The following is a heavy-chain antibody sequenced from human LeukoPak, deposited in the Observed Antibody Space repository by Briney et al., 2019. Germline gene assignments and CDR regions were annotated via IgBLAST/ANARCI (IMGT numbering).Heavy chain of an antibody. J-gene: IGHJ4*02. Sequence: GASVKVSCKASGYTFTGYYMHWVRQAPGQGLEWMGWINPDIGGTNYAQNFQGRVTMTRDTSISTAYMELSRLRSDDTAVYYCATVTTAMVEPFDYWGQGTLVTVSS. CDR1: GYTFTGYY. V-gene: IGHV1-2*02. CDR2: INPDIGGT. D-gene: IGHD5-18*01. CDR3: ATVTTAMVEPFDY.